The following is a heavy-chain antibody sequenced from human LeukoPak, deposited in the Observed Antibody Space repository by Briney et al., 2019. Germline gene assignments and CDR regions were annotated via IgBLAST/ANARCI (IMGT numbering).Heavy chain of an antibody. Sequence: SETLSLTCAVYGGSFSGYYWSWIRQPPGKGLEWIGEINHSGSTNYNPSLKSRVTISVDTSKNQFSLKLSSVTAADTAVYYCARGAVTNDFQHWGQGTLVTVSS. CDR2: INHSGST. V-gene: IGHV4-34*01. J-gene: IGHJ1*01. D-gene: IGHD2-8*01. CDR3: ARGAVTNDFQH. CDR1: GGSFSGYY.